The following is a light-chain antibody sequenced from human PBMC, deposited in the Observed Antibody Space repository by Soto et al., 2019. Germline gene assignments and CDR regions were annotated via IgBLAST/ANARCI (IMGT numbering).Light chain of an antibody. J-gene: IGKJ1*01. CDR1: QGISNY. V-gene: IGKV1D-8*01. CDR2: AAS. Sequence: GDRVTISCRMSQGISNYLAWYQQKTGKAPELLIYAASTLQTGVPSRFSGSGFGTDFTLTISCLQSEDFATYYGPQYHDFPSTFGQGTKVEIK. CDR3: PQYHDFPST.